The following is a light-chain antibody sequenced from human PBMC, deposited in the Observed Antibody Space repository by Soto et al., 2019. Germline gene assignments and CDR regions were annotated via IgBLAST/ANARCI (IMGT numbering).Light chain of an antibody. J-gene: IGKJ4*01. CDR1: QSVSTN. Sequence: EVGMTQSPATASVSPGERASLYCRASQSVSTNLVWYQQQPGQAPRLLISKTSPRATGFPARFSGSGSGTEFTLTSSSLEPEDIAVYYCQQYANWPLTFGGGTRVDIK. CDR2: KTS. CDR3: QQYANWPLT. V-gene: IGKV3-15*01.